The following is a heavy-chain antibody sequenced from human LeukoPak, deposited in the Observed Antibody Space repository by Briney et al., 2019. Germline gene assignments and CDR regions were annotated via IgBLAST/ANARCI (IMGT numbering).Heavy chain of an antibody. Sequence: GASVKVSCKASGYTFTSYGISWVRQAPGQGLEWMGWISACNGNTNYAQKLQGRVTMTTDTSTSTAYMELRSLRSDDTAVYYCARGVTMVRGVIIPSDYWGQGTLVTVSS. V-gene: IGHV1-18*01. D-gene: IGHD3-10*01. CDR3: ARGVTMVRGVIIPSDY. CDR1: GYTFTSYG. CDR2: ISACNGNT. J-gene: IGHJ4*02.